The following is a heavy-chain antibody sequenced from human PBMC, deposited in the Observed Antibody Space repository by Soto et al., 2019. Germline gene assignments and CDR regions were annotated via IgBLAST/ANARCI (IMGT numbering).Heavy chain of an antibody. CDR2: IYYSGST. D-gene: IGHD6-19*01. V-gene: IGHV4-59*01. CDR1: GGSISSYY. CDR3: ARANIAVAGKGSYYFDY. J-gene: IGHJ4*02. Sequence: SETLSLTCTVSGGSISSYYWSWIRQPPGKGLEWIGYIYYSGSTNYNPSLKSRVTISVDTSKNQFSLKLSSVTAADTAVYYCARANIAVAGKGSYYFDYWGQGTLVTVSS.